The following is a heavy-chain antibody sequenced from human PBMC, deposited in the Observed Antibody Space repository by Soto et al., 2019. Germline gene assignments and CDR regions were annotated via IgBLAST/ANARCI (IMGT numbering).Heavy chain of an antibody. CDR2: IYYSGST. V-gene: IGHV4-31*03. CDR1: GGSISSGGYY. J-gene: IGHJ4*02. CDR3: ARGPRRPVYAILPPGY. Sequence: QVQLQESGPGLVKPSQTLSLTCTVSGGSISSGGYYWSWIRQHPGKGLEWIGYIYYSGSTYYNPSLKSRVTISVDTSKNQFSLKLSSVTAADTAVYYCARGPRRPVYAILPPGYWGQGTLVTVSS. D-gene: IGHD2-8*01.